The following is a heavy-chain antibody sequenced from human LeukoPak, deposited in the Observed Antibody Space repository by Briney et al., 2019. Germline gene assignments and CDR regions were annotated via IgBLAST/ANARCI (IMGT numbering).Heavy chain of an antibody. J-gene: IGHJ4*02. CDR2: IYFSGNS. Sequence: PSETLSLTCTVSGGSIGSFYWSWIRQPPGKGLEWIGYIYFSGNSNYNPSLKSRVTISADRSNNQFSLKLNSVTAADTAVYHCARGRWISGTYYNFDYWGQGTLVTVSS. V-gene: IGHV4-59*12. CDR3: ARGRWISGTYYNFDY. D-gene: IGHD1-26*01. CDR1: GGSIGSFY.